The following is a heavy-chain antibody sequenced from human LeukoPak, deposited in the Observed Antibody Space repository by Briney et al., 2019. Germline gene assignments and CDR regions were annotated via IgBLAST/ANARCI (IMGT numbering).Heavy chain of an antibody. CDR1: GYTFTNND. Sequence: ASVKVSCKASGYTFTNNDINWVRQATGQGLEWMGWMNPNSGNTGVAQRFQGRLTLTRDTSMSTAYMELSSLRSEDTAVYYCARKGCSSTSCLDFWVQGTLVIVSS. CDR2: MNPNSGNT. V-gene: IGHV1-8*01. J-gene: IGHJ4*02. D-gene: IGHD2-2*01. CDR3: ARKGCSSTSCLDF.